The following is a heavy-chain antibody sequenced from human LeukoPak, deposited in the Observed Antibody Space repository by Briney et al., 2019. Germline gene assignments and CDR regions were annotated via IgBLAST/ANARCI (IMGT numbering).Heavy chain of an antibody. CDR2: ISYDGSNK. CDR1: GFTFSSYG. D-gene: IGHD2-2*01. J-gene: IGHJ3*02. CDR3: AKMGGYCSSTSCWGDAFDI. V-gene: IGHV3-30*18. Sequence: GGSLRLSCAASGFTFSSYGMHWVRQAPGKGLEWVAVISYDGSNKYYADSVKGRFTISRDNSKNTLYLQMNSLRAEDTAVYYCAKMGGYCSSTSCWGDAFDIWGQGTMVTVSS.